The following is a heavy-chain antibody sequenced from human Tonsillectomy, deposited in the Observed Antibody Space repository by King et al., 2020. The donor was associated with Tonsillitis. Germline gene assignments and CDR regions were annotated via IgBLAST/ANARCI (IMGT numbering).Heavy chain of an antibody. Sequence: VQLVESGGGLVQPGGSLRLSCAASGFTLSSYWMHWVRQAPGEGLVWVSRINGDGSTSTYADSVRGRFTISRDNARNTLYLQMNSLRVDDTAVYYCTIAGYYRHDYWGPGTLVTVSS. CDR2: INGDGSTS. D-gene: IGHD3-10*01. CDR3: TIAGYYRHDY. CDR1: GFTLSSYW. J-gene: IGHJ4*02. V-gene: IGHV3-74*01.